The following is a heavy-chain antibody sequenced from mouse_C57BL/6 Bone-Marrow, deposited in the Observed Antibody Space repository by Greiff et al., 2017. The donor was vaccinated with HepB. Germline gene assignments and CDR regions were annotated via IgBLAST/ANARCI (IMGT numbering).Heavy chain of an antibody. CDR2: IRSKSSNYAT. V-gene: IGHV10-3*01. J-gene: IGHJ4*01. CDR1: GFTFNTYA. CDR3: VRETGDGHYYAMDY. Sequence: EVQRVESGGGLVQPKGSLKLSCAASGFTFNTYAMHWVRQAPGKGLEWVARIRSKSSNYATYYADSVKDRFTISRDDSQSMLYLQMNNLKTEDTAMYYCVRETGDGHYYAMDYWGQGTSVTVSS. D-gene: IGHD2-3*01.